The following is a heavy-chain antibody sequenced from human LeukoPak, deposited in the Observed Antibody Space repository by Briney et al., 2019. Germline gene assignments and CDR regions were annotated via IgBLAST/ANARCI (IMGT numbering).Heavy chain of an antibody. Sequence: SETLSLTCAVYGGSFSGYYWGWIRQPPGKGLEWIGDIYYSGSAYYNPSLKSRVTMSVDTSKNQFSLKLSSVTAADTAVYYCARKPIVNSAWYYFDFWGQGTLVTVSS. CDR3: ARKPIVNSAWYYFDF. CDR2: IYYSGSA. J-gene: IGHJ4*02. CDR1: GGSFSGYY. D-gene: IGHD3-22*01. V-gene: IGHV4-34*01.